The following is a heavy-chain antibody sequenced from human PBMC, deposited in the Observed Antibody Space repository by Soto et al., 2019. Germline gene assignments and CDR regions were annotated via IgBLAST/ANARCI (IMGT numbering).Heavy chain of an antibody. CDR2: IYPGDYDT. Sequence: ESLKLSFRESGYSLTSYCIGWLRHMPRKGLEWMGIIYPGDYDTRHSTSFQAQVTISADKSISTAYLHWRRLKASDTAMYYCARHQLDYDPQYYYYYGMDVWGQGTTVTVSS. CDR3: ARHQLDYDPQYYYYYGMDV. J-gene: IGHJ6*02. D-gene: IGHD2-2*01. V-gene: IGHV5-51*01. CDR1: GYSLTSYC.